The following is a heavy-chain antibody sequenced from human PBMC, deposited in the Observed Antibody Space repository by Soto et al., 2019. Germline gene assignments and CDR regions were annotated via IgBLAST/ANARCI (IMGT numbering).Heavy chain of an antibody. V-gene: IGHV3-23*01. CDR2: ISGSGVST. J-gene: IGHJ3*02. D-gene: IGHD2-2*01. Sequence: EPQLLESGGGLGHPGGSLRLSCAASGFTFSSYAMSWVRQAPGKGLEWVAAISGSGVSTYYADSVRGRSTISRDNSKKTVDLQMNSLRAEDTAVDYWAKFYCIRTMGQAPAANSTGGFEIWGQGPRVTFSS. CDR1: GFTFSSYA. CDR3: AKFYCIRTMGQAPAANSTGGFEI.